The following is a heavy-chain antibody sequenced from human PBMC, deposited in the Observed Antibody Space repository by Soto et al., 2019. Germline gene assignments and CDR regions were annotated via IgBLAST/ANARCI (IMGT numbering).Heavy chain of an antibody. CDR2: IIPIFGTA. CDR3: ARDDERRSGGIDY. CDR1: GGTFSSYS. V-gene: IGHV1-69*01. Sequence: QVQLVQSGAEVKKPGSSVKVSCKASGGTFSSYSLNWVRQAPGQGLEWMGEIIPIFGTANYAQKFQGRVTTTADESTTTGYMELSSLTSEGTAVYYCARDDERRSGGIDYRGQGCLDTVSS. J-gene: IGHJ4*02. D-gene: IGHD3-16*01.